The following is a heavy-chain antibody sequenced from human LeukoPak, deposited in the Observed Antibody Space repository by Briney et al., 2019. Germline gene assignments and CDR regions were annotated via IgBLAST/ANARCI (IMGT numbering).Heavy chain of an antibody. CDR1: GGTFSSYA. CDR2: IIPIFGTA. J-gene: IGHJ4*02. CDR3: ARELRGYSSGWPLHYFDY. V-gene: IGHV1-69*05. D-gene: IGHD6-19*01. Sequence: ASVKVSCKASGGTFSSYAISWVRQAPGQGLEWMGGIIPIFGTANYAQKFQGRVTITTDESTSTAYMELSSLRSEDTAVYYCARELRGYSSGWPLHYFDYWGQGTLVTVSS.